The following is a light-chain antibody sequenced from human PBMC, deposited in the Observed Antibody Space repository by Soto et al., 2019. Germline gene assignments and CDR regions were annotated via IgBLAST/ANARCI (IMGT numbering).Light chain of an antibody. CDR2: AAS. J-gene: IGKJ5*01. CDR3: QQTKSFPST. V-gene: IGKV1D-12*01. CDR1: YGISSW. Sequence: DIPMTQSPSFVSASVGDRVTISCRASYGISSWLAWYQQKPGKAPKLLIHAASTLQDGVPSRFSGSGSGTDFTLTISSLQPEGFAVYYCQQTKSFPSTFGQGTRLDIK.